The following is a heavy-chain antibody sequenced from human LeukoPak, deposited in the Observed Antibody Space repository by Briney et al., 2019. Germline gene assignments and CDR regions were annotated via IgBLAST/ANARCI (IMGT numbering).Heavy chain of an antibody. V-gene: IGHV3-23*01. J-gene: IGHJ4*02. CDR1: GFTISSYG. CDR2: ISGSGGST. CDR3: AKGEWLREFDY. D-gene: IGHD5-12*01. Sequence: QTGGSLRLSCAASGFTISSYGMNWVRQAPGKGLEWVSGISGSGGSTYYADSVKGRFTISRDNSKNTLYLQMNSLRAEDTAVYYCAKGEWLREFDYWGQGTLVTVSS.